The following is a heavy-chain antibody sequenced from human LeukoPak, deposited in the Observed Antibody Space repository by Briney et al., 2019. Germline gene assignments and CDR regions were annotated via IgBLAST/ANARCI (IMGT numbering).Heavy chain of an antibody. CDR3: AKAHYYYYYMDV. CDR1: RFTFSSYG. CDR2: IRYDGSNK. Sequence: PGGSLRLSCAASRFTFSSYGMHWVRQAPGKGLEWVAFIRYDGSNKYYADSVKGRFTISRDNSKNTLYLQMNSLRAEDTAVYYCAKAHYYYYYMDVWGKGTTVTISS. J-gene: IGHJ6*03. V-gene: IGHV3-30*02.